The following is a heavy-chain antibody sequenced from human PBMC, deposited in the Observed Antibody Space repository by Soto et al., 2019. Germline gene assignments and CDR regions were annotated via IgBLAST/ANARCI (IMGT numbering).Heavy chain of an antibody. J-gene: IGHJ6*02. Sequence: ASVKVSCKASGGTFSSYAISWVRQAPGQGLEWMGGIIPIFGTANYAQKFQGRVTITADESTSTAYMELSSLRSEDTAVYYCAKAEGYCTNGVCYPEYYYYYGMDVSGQGTTVTVSS. CDR3: AKAEGYCTNGVCYPEYYYYYGMDV. D-gene: IGHD2-8*01. CDR2: IIPIFGTA. V-gene: IGHV1-69*13. CDR1: GGTFSSYA.